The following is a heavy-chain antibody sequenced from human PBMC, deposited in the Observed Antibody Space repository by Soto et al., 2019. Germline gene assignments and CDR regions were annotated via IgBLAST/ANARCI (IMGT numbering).Heavy chain of an antibody. Sequence: QVQLVESGGGVVQPGRSLRLSCAASGFTFSSYGMHWVRQAPGKGLEWVAVIWYDGRNEYYADSVKGRFTISRDNSKNTRYLQMNSLRAEDTAVYYCARWGIAAGDYWGQGTLVTVSS. D-gene: IGHD6-13*01. V-gene: IGHV3-33*01. J-gene: IGHJ4*02. CDR1: GFTFSSYG. CDR2: IWYDGRNE. CDR3: ARWGIAAGDY.